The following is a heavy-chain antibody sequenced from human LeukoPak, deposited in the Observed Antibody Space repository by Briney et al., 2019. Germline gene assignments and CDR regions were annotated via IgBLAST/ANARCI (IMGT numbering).Heavy chain of an antibody. V-gene: IGHV4-34*01. CDR1: GGSFSGYY. J-gene: IGHJ6*03. CDR2: INHSGST. Sequence: PSETLSLTCAVYGGSFSGYYWSWIRQPPGKRLKWIGEINHSGSTNYNPSLKSRVTISVDTSKNQFSLKLSSVTAADTAVYYCARGAGGYDSPPYYYYYMDVWGKGTTVTVSS. CDR3: ARGAGGYDSPPYYYYYMDV. D-gene: IGHD3-3*01.